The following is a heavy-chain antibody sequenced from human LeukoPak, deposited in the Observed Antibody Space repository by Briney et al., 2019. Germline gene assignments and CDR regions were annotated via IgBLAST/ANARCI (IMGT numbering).Heavy chain of an antibody. J-gene: IGHJ4*02. V-gene: IGHV3-33*01. D-gene: IGHD1-26*01. CDR3: ARDEYSFSLRGATIDY. CDR1: GFMFRNYG. Sequence: GTSLRLSCTAYGFMFRNYGMHWVRQAPGKGLEWVAVIWYNGNEKYYTGSVEGRFTISRDNSKNTVYLQMNSLRAEDTAVYYCARDEYSFSLRGATIDYWGQGTLVTVSS. CDR2: IWYNGNEK.